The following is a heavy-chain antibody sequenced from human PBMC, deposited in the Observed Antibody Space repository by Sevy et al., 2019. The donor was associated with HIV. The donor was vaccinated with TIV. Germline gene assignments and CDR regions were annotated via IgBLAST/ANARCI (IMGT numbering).Heavy chain of an antibody. CDR3: AKARLRLNYYYGMDA. CDR2: ISYDGSDK. Sequence: GGSLRLSCAASEFTFSNNGTHWVRQAPGKGLEWVAVISYDGSDKYYADSVKGRFTISRDNSKNTLYLQMNSLRAEDTAVYYCAKARLRLNYYYGMDAWGQGTTVTVSS. D-gene: IGHD2-15*01. J-gene: IGHJ6*02. CDR1: EFTFSNNG. V-gene: IGHV3-30*18.